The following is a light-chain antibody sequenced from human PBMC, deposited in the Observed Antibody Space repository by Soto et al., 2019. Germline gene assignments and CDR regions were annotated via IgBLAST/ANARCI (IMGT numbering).Light chain of an antibody. CDR3: QQYGSSPTYT. CDR1: QRVSSSY. CDR2: GAS. J-gene: IGKJ2*01. Sequence: EMGLTQSPGTLSFSPGERATLSCRASQRVSSSYLAWYQQKPGQAPRLLIYGASSRATGIPDRFSGSGSGTDFTLTISRLEPEDFAVYYCQQYGSSPTYTFGQGTKLEIK. V-gene: IGKV3-20*01.